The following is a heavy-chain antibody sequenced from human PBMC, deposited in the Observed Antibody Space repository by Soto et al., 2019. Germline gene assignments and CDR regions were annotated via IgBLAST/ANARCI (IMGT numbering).Heavy chain of an antibody. CDR2: IIPIFGTA. CDR3: ARGDSSGYYTY. V-gene: IGHV1-69*01. J-gene: IGHJ4*02. D-gene: IGHD3-22*01. Sequence: QVQLVQSGAEVKKPGSSVKVSCKASGGXFXXYAINWVRLAPGQGLEWMGGIIPIFGTANYAQKFQGRVTITADESTSTAYMELSSLKSEDTAVYYCARGDSSGYYTYWGQGTLVTVSS. CDR1: GGXFXXYA.